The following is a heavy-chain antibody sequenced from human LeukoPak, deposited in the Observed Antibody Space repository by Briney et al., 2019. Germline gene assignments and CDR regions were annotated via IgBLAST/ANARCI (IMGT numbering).Heavy chain of an antibody. Sequence: SETLSLTCAVYGGSFSGYYWSWIRQPPRKGLEWIGEINHSGSTNYNPSLKSRVTISVDTSKNQFSLKLSSVTAADTAVYYCARAPIGGNYFDYWGQGTLVTVSS. CDR3: ARAPIGGNYFDY. D-gene: IGHD4-23*01. J-gene: IGHJ4*02. V-gene: IGHV4-34*01. CDR1: GGSFSGYY. CDR2: INHSGST.